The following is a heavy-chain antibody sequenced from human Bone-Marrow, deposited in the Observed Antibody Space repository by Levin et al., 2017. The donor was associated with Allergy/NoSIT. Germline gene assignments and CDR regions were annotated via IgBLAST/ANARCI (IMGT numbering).Heavy chain of an antibody. CDR3: AKGPGLWSGSSDYYGMDV. V-gene: IGHV3-23*01. CDR1: GFSFSRYA. J-gene: IGHJ6*02. CDR2: ISGSSSHT. Sequence: ETLSLTCAASGFSFSRYAMTWVRQAPGKGLEWVSAISGSSSHTYYAESVTGRFTMYRDNSKNTVYLQLNSLRAEDTAVYYCAKGPGLWSGSSDYYGMDVWGQGTTVTVSS. D-gene: IGHD3-3*01.